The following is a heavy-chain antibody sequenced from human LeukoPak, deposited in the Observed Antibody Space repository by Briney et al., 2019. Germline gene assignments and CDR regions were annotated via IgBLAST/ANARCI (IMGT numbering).Heavy chain of an antibody. CDR1: GFTFSNYA. CDR3: VEGNSVYWYFDL. CDR2: ISGSRGST. J-gene: IGHJ2*01. D-gene: IGHD3-16*01. V-gene: IGHV3-23*01. Sequence: GGSMRLTCTASGFTFSNYAMSWVRQVPVEGLEWVSGISGSRGSTYYADSVKGRFTISRDNTKSTMHLQMGSLRTEDASIYSCVEGNSVYWYFDLWGRGSLVSVSS.